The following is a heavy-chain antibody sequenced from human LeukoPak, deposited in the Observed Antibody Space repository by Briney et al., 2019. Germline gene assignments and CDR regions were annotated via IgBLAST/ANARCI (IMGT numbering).Heavy chain of an antibody. Sequence: SETLSLTCAVYGGSFSGYYWSWIRQPPGKGLEWIGEINHSGSTNYNPSLKSRVTISVDTSKNQFSLKLSSVTAADTAVYYCARGRRGLLWLGDPVSCYFQHWGQGTLVTVSS. CDR1: GGSFSGYY. CDR3: ARGRRGLLWLGDPVSCYFQH. J-gene: IGHJ1*01. V-gene: IGHV4-34*01. CDR2: INHSGST. D-gene: IGHD3-10*01.